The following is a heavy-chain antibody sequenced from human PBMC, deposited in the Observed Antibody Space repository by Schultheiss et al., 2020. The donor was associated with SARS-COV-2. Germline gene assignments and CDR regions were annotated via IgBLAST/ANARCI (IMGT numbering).Heavy chain of an antibody. CDR3: SRGRASVIPSPVLGLGPHYFSYCMDV. V-gene: IGHV4-34*01. CDR1: GESFSGFS. J-gene: IGHJ6*03. CDR2: VSHSGGT. D-gene: IGHD6-19*01. Sequence: SETLSLTCAVFGESFSGFSWTWIRQSPGKGLEWIGQVSHSGGTHFNPSLKRRHTISIDTSKRQFSLRLTSVTAADTAIYYCSRGRASVIPSPVLGLGPHYFSYCMDVWGKGAAVTVSS.